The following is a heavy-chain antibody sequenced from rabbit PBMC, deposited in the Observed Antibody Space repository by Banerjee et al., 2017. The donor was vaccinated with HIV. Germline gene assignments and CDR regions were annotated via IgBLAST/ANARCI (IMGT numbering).Heavy chain of an antibody. J-gene: IGHJ4*01. CDR2: IDPVFGIT. V-gene: IGHV1S7*01. Sequence: QLVESGGGLVKPEGSLKLSCKASGFTLSSYYMNWVRQAPGKGLEWIGYIDPVFGITYYANWVNGRFSISRENAQNTVFLQMTSLTAADTATYFCVRDLGYDDYSEKGYFNLWGQGTLVTVS. CDR3: VRDLGYDDYSEKGYFNL. CDR1: GFTLSSYY. D-gene: IGHD2-1*01.